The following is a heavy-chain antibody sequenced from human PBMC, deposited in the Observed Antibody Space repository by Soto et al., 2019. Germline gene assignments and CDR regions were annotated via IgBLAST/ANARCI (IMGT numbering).Heavy chain of an antibody. CDR3: ARRLPHDYGFDY. CDR1: GFTFGNYA. D-gene: IGHD4-17*01. V-gene: IGHV3-23*01. Sequence: EVQLLESGGGLVQPGGSLRLSCAASGFTFGNYAMSWVRQAPRKGLEWVSAISGRGGSTFYADSVKGRFTISRDNSKNTLYLQLNSLRAEGTAIYYCARRLPHDYGFDYWGHGTLVTVSS. J-gene: IGHJ4*01. CDR2: ISGRGGST.